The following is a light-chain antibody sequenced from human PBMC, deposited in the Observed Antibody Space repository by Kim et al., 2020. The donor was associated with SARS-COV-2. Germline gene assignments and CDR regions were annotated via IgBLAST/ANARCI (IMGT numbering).Light chain of an antibody. V-gene: IGLV3-1*01. CDR1: KLGDKY. Sequence: YELTQPPSVSVSPGQTASITCSGDKLGDKYACWYQQKPGQSPVLVIYQDSKRPSGIPERFSGSNSGNTATLTISGTQAMDEADYYCQAWDSSTHWVFGGVTQLTVL. J-gene: IGLJ3*02. CDR3: QAWDSSTHWV. CDR2: QDS.